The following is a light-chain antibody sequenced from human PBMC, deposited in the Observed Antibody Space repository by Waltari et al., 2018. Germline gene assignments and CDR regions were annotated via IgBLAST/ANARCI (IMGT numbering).Light chain of an antibody. Sequence: QSALTQPRSVSGSPGQPVTISCTGTSSDVGGYNYVSWYQQHPGKAPKLMIYDVSKRPPGVPDRFSGSKSGNTAAVTISGLQAEDEADCLCCSDAGSPYVFGAGTKVTVL. V-gene: IGLV2-11*01. CDR1: SSDVGGYNY. CDR2: DVS. J-gene: IGLJ1*01. CDR3: CSDAGSPYV.